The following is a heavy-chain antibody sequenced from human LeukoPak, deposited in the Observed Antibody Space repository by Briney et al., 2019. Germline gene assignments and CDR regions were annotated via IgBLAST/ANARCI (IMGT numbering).Heavy chain of an antibody. Sequence: SVKVSCKASGGTFSSYAISWVRQAPGQGLEWMGGIIPIFGTANYAQKFQGRVTITTDESTSTAYMELSSLRSEDTAVYYCARQRWLQQGERYHFDYWGQGTLVTVSS. V-gene: IGHV1-69*05. CDR2: IIPIFGTA. D-gene: IGHD5-24*01. CDR3: ARQRWLQQGERYHFDY. J-gene: IGHJ4*02. CDR1: GGTFSSYA.